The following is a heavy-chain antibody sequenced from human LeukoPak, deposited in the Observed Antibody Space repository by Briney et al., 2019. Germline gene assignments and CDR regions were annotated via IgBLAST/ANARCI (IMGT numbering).Heavy chain of an antibody. J-gene: IGHJ4*02. CDR2: INPNSGGT. D-gene: IGHD5-18*01. Sequence: GASVKVSCKASGYTFTGYYMHWVRQAPGQGLEWMGWINPNSGGTNYAQKFQGRVTMTRDTSIGTAYMELSRLRSDDTAVYYCARLPGYSYGSDYWGQGTLVTVSS. CDR3: ARLPGYSYGSDY. CDR1: GYTFTGYY. V-gene: IGHV1-2*02.